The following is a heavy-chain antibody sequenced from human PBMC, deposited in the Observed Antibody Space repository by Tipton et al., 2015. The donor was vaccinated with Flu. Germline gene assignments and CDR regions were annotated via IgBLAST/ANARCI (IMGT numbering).Heavy chain of an antibody. CDR2: IYYSGST. V-gene: IGHV4-59*01. CDR3: ARELGGGWFDP. Sequence: LRLSCTVSGGSISSYYWSWIRQPPGKGLEWIGYIYYSGSTNYNPSLKSRVTISVDTSKNQFSLKLSSVTAADTAVYYCARELGGGWFDPWGQGTLVTVSS. CDR1: GGSISSYY. J-gene: IGHJ5*02. D-gene: IGHD3-16*01.